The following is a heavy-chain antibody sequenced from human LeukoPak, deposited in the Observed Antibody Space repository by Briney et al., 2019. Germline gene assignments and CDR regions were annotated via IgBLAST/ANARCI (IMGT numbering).Heavy chain of an antibody. Sequence: ASVKVSCKASGYTFTGHYMHWVRQAPGQGLEWMGWINPKSGGTNYAQKFQGRVTMTRDTSISTAYMDMSSLRSDDTAVYYCTRDHQLPLLGWFDPWGQGTLVTVSS. CDR1: GYTFTGHY. D-gene: IGHD1-7*01. CDR2: INPKSGGT. J-gene: IGHJ5*02. CDR3: TRDHQLPLLGWFDP. V-gene: IGHV1-2*02.